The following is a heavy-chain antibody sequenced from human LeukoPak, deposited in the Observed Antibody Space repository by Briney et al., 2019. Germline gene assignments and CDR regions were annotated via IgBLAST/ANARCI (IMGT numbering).Heavy chain of an antibody. V-gene: IGHV3-30*02. D-gene: IGHD2-2*01. CDR1: GFTLSSYG. Sequence: GGSLRLSCAASGFTLSSYGMHWVRQAPGKGLEWVAFIRYDGSNKYYADSVKGRFTISRDNSKNALYLQMNSLRAEDTAVYYCAKDQGRYCSSTSCHAWAFDIWGQGTMVTVSS. CDR3: AKDQGRYCSSTSCHAWAFDI. CDR2: IRYDGSNK. J-gene: IGHJ3*02.